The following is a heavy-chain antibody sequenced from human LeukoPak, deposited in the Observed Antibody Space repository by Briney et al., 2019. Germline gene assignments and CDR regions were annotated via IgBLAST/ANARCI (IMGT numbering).Heavy chain of an antibody. CDR3: ARQQIQQLGPHFDS. V-gene: IGHV5-51*01. J-gene: IGHJ4*02. CDR2: IYPGDSDT. Sequence: GESLKISCKASGYTFPYYWIAWVRQMPGKGPEWMGVIYPGDSDTRYNPSFQGQVTISADKSIDTTYLQWSSLKVSDTAMYYCARQQIQQLGPHFDSWGQGTLVTVSS. D-gene: IGHD1-1*01. CDR1: GYTFPYYW.